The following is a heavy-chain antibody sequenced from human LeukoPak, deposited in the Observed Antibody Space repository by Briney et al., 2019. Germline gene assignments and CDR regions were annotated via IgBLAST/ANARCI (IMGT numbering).Heavy chain of an antibody. CDR1: GYTFTGYY. Sequence: GASVKVSCKASGYTFTGYYMHWVRQAPGQGLEWMGWINGYSGDTDYAQKFQGRVTMTTDTPRSTAYMELRSLRSDDTAMYYCARITVGAADSWGQGTLVTVSS. CDR3: ARITVGAADS. CDR2: INGYSGDT. V-gene: IGHV1-2*02. D-gene: IGHD1-26*01. J-gene: IGHJ4*02.